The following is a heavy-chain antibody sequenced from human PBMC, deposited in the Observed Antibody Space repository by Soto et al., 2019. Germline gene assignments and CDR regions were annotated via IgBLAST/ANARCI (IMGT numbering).Heavy chain of an antibody. CDR1: GGSISSGGYY. J-gene: IGHJ6*02. D-gene: IGHD2-21*01. CDR3: AASCVGCGGFNYYGMDV. V-gene: IGHV4-31*03. Sequence: QVQLQESGPGLVKPSQTLSLTCTVSGGSISSGGYYWSWIRQHPGNGLEWIGYIYYSGSTYYNPSLKSRVTIAVDTSKNQFSRKLSAVTAADTAVYYCAASCVGCGGFNYYGMDVWGQGTTVTVSS. CDR2: IYYSGST.